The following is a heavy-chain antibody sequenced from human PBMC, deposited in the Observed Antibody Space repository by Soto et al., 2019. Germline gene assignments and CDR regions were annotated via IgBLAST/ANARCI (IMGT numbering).Heavy chain of an antibody. D-gene: IGHD6-19*01. CDR3: TKVTVRGYSSGWYYYYGMDV. CDR1: GFTFSSYA. J-gene: IGHJ6*02. CDR2: ISGSGGST. Sequence: EGQLLESGGGLVQPGGSLRLSCAASGFTFSSYAMSWVRQAPGKGLEWVSAISGSGGSTYYADYVNGRFTISRDNYKNTLYLQMNSLRAEDPAVYYCTKVTVRGYSSGWYYYYGMDVWGQGTTVTVSS. V-gene: IGHV3-23*01.